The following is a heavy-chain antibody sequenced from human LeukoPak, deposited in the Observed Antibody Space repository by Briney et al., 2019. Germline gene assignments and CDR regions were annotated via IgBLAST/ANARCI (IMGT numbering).Heavy chain of an antibody. CDR2: ISGSGGST. J-gene: IGHJ4*02. CDR3: AKSLDSLYYDSSGYYPNRFAY. D-gene: IGHD3-22*01. Sequence: GGSLRLSCAASGFTFSSYAMSWVRQAPGKGLEWVSAISGSGGSTYYADSVKGRFTISRDNSKNTLYLQMNSLRAEDTAVYYCAKSLDSLYYDSSGYYPNRFAYWGQGTLVTVSS. CDR1: GFTFSSYA. V-gene: IGHV3-23*01.